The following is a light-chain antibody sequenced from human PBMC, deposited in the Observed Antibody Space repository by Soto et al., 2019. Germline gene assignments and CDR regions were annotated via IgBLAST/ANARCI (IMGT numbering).Light chain of an antibody. J-gene: IGLJ3*02. V-gene: IGLV7-46*01. CDR3: LLSHGRARV. CDR1: TGAVTSGHW. Sequence: VVTQEPSLTVSPXXXXXXXCGSSTGAVTSGHWPYWFQRKPGQAPRTLIYDTTNKQSWTPARFSGSLLGGKAALTPSGAQPEDEADYYCLLSHGRARVFGGGTKLTVL. CDR2: DTT.